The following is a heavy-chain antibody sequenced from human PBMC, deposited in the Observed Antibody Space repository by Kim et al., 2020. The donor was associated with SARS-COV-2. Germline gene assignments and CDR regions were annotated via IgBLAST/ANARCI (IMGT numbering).Heavy chain of an antibody. CDR2: ISYDGSNK. CDR1: GFTFSSYG. Sequence: GGSLRLSCAASGFTFSSYGMHWVRQAPGKGLEWVAVISYDGSNKYYADSVKGRFTISRDNSKNTLYLQMNSLRAEDTAVYYCAKDYGAARGYSGHYFDYWGQGTLVTVSS. CDR3: AKDYGAARGYSGHYFDY. D-gene: IGHD5-12*01. J-gene: IGHJ4*02. V-gene: IGHV3-30*18.